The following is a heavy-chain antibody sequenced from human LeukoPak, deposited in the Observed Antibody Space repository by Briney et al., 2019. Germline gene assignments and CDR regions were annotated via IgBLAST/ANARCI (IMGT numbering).Heavy chain of an antibody. CDR3: ARRAGAYSHPYDY. J-gene: IGHJ4*02. CDR2: INSKSGGT. Sequence: GASVKVSCKASGYTFIGYYVHWVRQAPGQGLEWMGWINSKSGGTNYAQKFQGRVAMTRDTSISTAYMELSRLRSGDTAVYYCARRAGAYSHPYDYWGQGTLVTVSS. V-gene: IGHV1-2*02. CDR1: GYTFIGYY. D-gene: IGHD4/OR15-4a*01.